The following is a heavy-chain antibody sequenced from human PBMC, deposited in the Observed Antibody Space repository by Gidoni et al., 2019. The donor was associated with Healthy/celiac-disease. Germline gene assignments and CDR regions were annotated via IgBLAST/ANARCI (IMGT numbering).Heavy chain of an antibody. Sequence: QVQLQESGPGLVTSSETLSLPCTVSGGSVSRGSFHGSWIRQPPGKGLEWIGYIYYSGSTNYNPSLKSRVTISVDTSKNQFSLKLSSVTAADTAVYYCARDQGVTYFDYWGQGTLVTVSS. CDR1: GGSVSRGSFH. CDR2: IYYSGST. V-gene: IGHV4-61*01. J-gene: IGHJ4*02. D-gene: IGHD2-21*02. CDR3: ARDQGVTYFDY.